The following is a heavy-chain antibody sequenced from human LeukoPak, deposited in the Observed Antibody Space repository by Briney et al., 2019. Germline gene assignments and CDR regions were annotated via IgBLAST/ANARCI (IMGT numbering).Heavy chain of an antibody. CDR3: ARGSRITD. Sequence: SETLSLTCTVSGGSITDYYWNWIRQPPGKGLEWIGYIYYSGSTNYNPSLKSRVTISLDTSKNQFSLKLSSVTAADTAVYYCARGSRITDWGQGTLVTVSS. V-gene: IGHV4-59*01. CDR2: IYYSGST. CDR1: GGSITDYY. D-gene: IGHD3-10*01. J-gene: IGHJ4*02.